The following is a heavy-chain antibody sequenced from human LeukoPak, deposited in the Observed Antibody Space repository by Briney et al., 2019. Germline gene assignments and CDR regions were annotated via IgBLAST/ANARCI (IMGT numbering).Heavy chain of an antibody. J-gene: IGHJ6*02. D-gene: IGHD2-21*02. CDR2: MNPNSGNT. V-gene: IGHV1-8*01. CDR1: GCTFTSYD. CDR3: ARGAYCGGDCYLGRYYYYGMDV. Sequence: ASVKVSCKASGCTFTSYDINWVRQATGQGLEWMGWMNPNSGNTGYAQKFQGRVTMTRNTSISTAYMELSSLRSEDTAVYYCARGAYCGGDCYLGRYYYYGMDVWGQGTTVTVSS.